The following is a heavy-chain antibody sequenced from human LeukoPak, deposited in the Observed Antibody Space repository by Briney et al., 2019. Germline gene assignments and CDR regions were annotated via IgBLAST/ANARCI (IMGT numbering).Heavy chain of an antibody. V-gene: IGHV5-51*01. J-gene: IGHJ3*02. CDR3: AKRHYYDSSGYYYVGAFDI. D-gene: IGHD3-22*01. CDR1: GYSFTSYW. CDR2: IYPGDSDT. Sequence: GESLKISCKGSGYSFTSYWIGWVRQMPGKGLEWMGIIYPGDSDTRYSPSFQGQVTISADKSISTAYLQWSSLKASDTAMYYCAKRHYYDSSGYYYVGAFDIWGQGTMATVSS.